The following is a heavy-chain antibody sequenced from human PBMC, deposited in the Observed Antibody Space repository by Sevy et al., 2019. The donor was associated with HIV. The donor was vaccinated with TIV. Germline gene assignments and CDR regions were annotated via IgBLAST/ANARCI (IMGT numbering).Heavy chain of an antibody. CDR3: ARVRDTLYQLLGY. CDR1: GFTFSSDW. V-gene: IGHV3-7*03. Sequence: AGSLRLSCAASGFTFSSDWMSWVRQAPGKELEWVANIKQDGSEKYYVDSVKGRFTISRDNAKNSLYLQMNSLRAEDTAVYYCARVRDTLYQLLGYWGQGTLVTVSS. D-gene: IGHD2-2*01. CDR2: IKQDGSEK. J-gene: IGHJ4*02.